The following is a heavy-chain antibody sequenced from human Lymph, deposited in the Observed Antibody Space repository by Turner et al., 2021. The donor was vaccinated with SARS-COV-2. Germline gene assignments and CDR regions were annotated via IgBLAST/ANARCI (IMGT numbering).Heavy chain of an antibody. Sequence: QVQLVQSGAEVKRPGASVKVSCKASGYNFTGYYMHWVRQAPAQGQEWMGWINPNSGGTNYQQKFQGRGTMTRDTYISRAYMELSRLRSDDTAVYYCARSRDLQSMIRGVGRFDYWGQGTLVTVSS. J-gene: IGHJ4*02. CDR3: ARSRDLQSMIRGVGRFDY. CDR1: GYNFTGYY. CDR2: INPNSGGT. D-gene: IGHD3-10*01. V-gene: IGHV1-2*02.